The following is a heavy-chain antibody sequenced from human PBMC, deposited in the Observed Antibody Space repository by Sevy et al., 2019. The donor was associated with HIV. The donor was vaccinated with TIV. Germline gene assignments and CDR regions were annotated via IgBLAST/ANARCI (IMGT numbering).Heavy chain of an antibody. V-gene: IGHV1-3*01. CDR1: GYTFTSYA. Sequence: ASVKVSCKASGYTFTSYAMHWVRQAPGQRLEWMGWINAGSGNTKYSQKFQGRVTITRDTSASTDYMELSSLRSEETAAYYCAREQWLRKGDYYYYYGMDVWGQGTTVTVSS. D-gene: IGHD5-12*01. CDR2: INAGSGNT. J-gene: IGHJ6*02. CDR3: AREQWLRKGDYYYYYGMDV.